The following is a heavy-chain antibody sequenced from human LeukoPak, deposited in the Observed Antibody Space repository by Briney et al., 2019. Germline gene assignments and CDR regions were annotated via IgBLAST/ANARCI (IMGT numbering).Heavy chain of an antibody. Sequence: GGSLRLSCAASGFTFSSYSMNWVRQAPGKGLEWVSSISSSSSYIYYADSVKGRFTISRDNAKNSLYLQMNSLRAEDTAVYYCARGRGIATAVTRRLDYWGQGTLVTVSS. CDR1: GFTFSSYS. V-gene: IGHV3-21*01. J-gene: IGHJ4*02. D-gene: IGHD6-13*01. CDR3: ARGRGIATAVTRRLDY. CDR2: ISSSSSYI.